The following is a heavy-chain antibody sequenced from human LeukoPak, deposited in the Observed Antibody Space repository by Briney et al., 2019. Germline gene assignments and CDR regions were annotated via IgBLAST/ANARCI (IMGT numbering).Heavy chain of an antibody. CDR2: IIPIFGTA. Sequence: GASVKVSCKASGGTFSSYAISWVRQAPGQGLEWMGGIIPIFGTANYAQKFQGRVTITTDESTSTAYMELSSLRSEDTAVYYCARGFCSSTSCPPFDYWGQGTLVTVSS. V-gene: IGHV1-69*05. D-gene: IGHD2-2*01. CDR3: ARGFCSSTSCPPFDY. CDR1: GGTFSSYA. J-gene: IGHJ4*02.